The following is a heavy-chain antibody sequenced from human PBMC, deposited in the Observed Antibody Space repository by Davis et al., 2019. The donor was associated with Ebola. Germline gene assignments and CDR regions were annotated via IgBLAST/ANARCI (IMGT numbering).Heavy chain of an antibody. Sequence: GGSLRLSCAASGFTFSSYSMNWVCQAPGKGLEWVSYICSSSSTIYYADSVNGRFNISRDNAKNSLYLQMNSLRDEVTAVYYCARDRLWLGELDYWGQGTLVTVYS. D-gene: IGHD3-10*01. J-gene: IGHJ4*02. CDR3: ARDRLWLGELDY. CDR1: GFTFSSYS. V-gene: IGHV3-48*02. CDR2: ICSSSSTI.